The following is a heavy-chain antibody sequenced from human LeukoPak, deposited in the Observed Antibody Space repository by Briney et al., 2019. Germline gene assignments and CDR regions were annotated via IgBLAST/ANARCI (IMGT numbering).Heavy chain of an antibody. CDR1: GFTLSDLS. CDR3: ATGVFCATTTCPGYQHYYYFMDV. J-gene: IGHJ6*03. CDR2: FDRKNGDT. V-gene: IGHV1-24*01. D-gene: IGHD2-2*01. Sequence: GASVNVSCKVSGFTLSDLSMHWVRQAPGKGLEWVGGFDRKNGDTIYAQRFRGRVTLTEDTSTGTAYMDLSSLSADDTAVYYCATGVFCATTTCPGYQHYYYFMDVWGKGTTVTVSS.